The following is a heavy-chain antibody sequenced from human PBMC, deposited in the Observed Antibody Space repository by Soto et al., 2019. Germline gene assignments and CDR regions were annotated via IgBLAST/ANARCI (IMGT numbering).Heavy chain of an antibody. J-gene: IGHJ4*02. V-gene: IGHV3-23*01. D-gene: IGHD1-26*01. CDR1: GFTFSSYA. Sequence: HPGGSLRLSCAASGFTFSSYAMGWVRQAPGKGLEWVSAISGSGGSTYYADSVKGRFTISRDNSKSTLYLQMNSLRAEDTAVYYCAKEGEFVLVGATTSYFDSWGQGTLLTVSS. CDR2: ISGSGGST. CDR3: AKEGEFVLVGATTSYFDS.